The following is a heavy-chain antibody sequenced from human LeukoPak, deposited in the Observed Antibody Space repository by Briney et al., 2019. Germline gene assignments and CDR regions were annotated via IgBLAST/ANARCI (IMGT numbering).Heavy chain of an antibody. D-gene: IGHD2-8*01. CDR1: GGTFSSYA. CDR2: IIPILGIA. J-gene: IGHJ4*02. CDR3: ASDHGFHY. V-gene: IGHV1-69*04. Sequence: ASVKVSCKASGGTFSSYAISWVRQAPGQGLEWMGRIIPILGIANYAQKFQGRVTITADKSTSTAYMELSSLRSEDTAVYHCASDHGFHYWGQGTLVTVSS.